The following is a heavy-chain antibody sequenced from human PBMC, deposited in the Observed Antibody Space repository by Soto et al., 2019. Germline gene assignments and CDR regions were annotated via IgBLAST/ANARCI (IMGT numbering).Heavy chain of an antibody. CDR2: IYSGGST. CDR1: GFTVSSNY. D-gene: IGHD3-10*01. Sequence: EVQLVESGGGLVQPGGSLRLSCAASGFTVSSNYMSWVRQAPGKGLEGVSAIYSGGSTYYGDSVKGRFSISRDNSKNTLYLQMNSLRAEDTAVYYCARCDGSTSYCFYFDNWGQGTLVTVSS. V-gene: IGHV3-66*01. CDR3: ARCDGSTSYCFYFDN. J-gene: IGHJ4*02.